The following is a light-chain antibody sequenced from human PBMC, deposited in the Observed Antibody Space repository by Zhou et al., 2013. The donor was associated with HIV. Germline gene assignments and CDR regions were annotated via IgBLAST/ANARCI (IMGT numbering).Light chain of an antibody. V-gene: IGLV2-14*03. Sequence: QSALTQSASVSGSPGQSIAISCTGTTSDIGGYNFVSWYQQHPGGAPKVIIYDVTDRPSGVSDRFSGSKSGNTASLTISDLQPEDEADYYCSSYTSSSTLVFGTGPRSPS. CDR3: SSYTSSSTLV. CDR1: TSDIGGYNF. J-gene: IGLJ1*01. CDR2: DVT.